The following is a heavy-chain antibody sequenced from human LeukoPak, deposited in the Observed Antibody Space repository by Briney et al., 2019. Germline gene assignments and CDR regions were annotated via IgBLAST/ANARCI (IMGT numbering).Heavy chain of an antibody. CDR2: MNPNSGNT. V-gene: IGHV1-8*02. CDR3: ARGVVVPAAIFAYYYYYYMDV. D-gene: IGHD2-2*01. Sequence: ASVKVSCKTSGYTFTDYYIHWVRQAPGQGLEWMGWMNPNSGNTGYAQKFQGRVTMTRNTSISTAYMELSSLRSEDTAVYYCARGVVVPAAIFAYYYYYYMDVWGKGTTVTISS. CDR1: GYTFTDYY. J-gene: IGHJ6*03.